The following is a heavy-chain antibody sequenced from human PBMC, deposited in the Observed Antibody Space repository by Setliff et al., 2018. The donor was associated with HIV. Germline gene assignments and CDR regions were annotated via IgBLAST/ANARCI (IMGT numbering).Heavy chain of an antibody. CDR2: IIPIFGTA. CDR1: GGTFSNYA. Sequence: GASVKVSCKASGGTFSNYAITWVRQAPGQGLECMGGIIPIFGTANYAQKFQGRVTIIADKSTSTAYMELSSLRSEDTAVYYCATIPRPSSIEKPYFDTWGQGTLVTVSS. V-gene: IGHV1-69*06. D-gene: IGHD2-2*01. CDR3: ATIPRPSSIEKPYFDT. J-gene: IGHJ5*02.